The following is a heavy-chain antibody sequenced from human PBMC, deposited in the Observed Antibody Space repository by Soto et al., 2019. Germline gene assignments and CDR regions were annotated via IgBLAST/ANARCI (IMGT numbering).Heavy chain of an antibody. J-gene: IGHJ5*02. CDR3: AHYVSASPAGWFDP. V-gene: IGHV2-5*02. Sequence: QITLKESGPALVKPTQTLTLTCTFSGFSLSTSGEAVGWIRQPPGEALEWLALIYWDDDNRYNPTLKTRLTITKDTTKPQVVLTLTNMDPVDTATYYCAHYVSASPAGWFDPWGQGILVNVSS. D-gene: IGHD3-10*01. CDR1: GFSLSTSGEA. CDR2: IYWDDDN.